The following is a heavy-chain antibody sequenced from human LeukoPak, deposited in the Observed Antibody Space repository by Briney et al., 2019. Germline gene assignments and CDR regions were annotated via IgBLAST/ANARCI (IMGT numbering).Heavy chain of an antibody. CDR3: ARGVVAAAGNGAFDI. CDR2: IYSGGST. D-gene: IGHD6-13*01. Sequence: GGSLRLSCAASGFTFSSYSMHWVRQAPGKGLEWVSVIYSGGSTYYADSVKGRFTISRDNSKNTLYLEMNSLRAEDTAVYYCARGVVAAAGNGAFDIWGQETMVSVSS. CDR1: GFTFSSYS. V-gene: IGHV3-53*01. J-gene: IGHJ3*02.